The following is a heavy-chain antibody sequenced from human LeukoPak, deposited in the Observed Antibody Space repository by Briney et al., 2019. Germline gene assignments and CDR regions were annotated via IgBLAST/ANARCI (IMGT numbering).Heavy chain of an antibody. CDR2: INHSGST. Sequence: SETLSLTCAVYGGSFSGYYWSWIRQPPGKGLEWIGEINHSGSTNYNPSLKSRVTISVDTSKNQFSLKLSSVTAADTAVYYCARGIVVVVATTMGLDPWGQGTLVTVSS. D-gene: IGHD2-15*01. V-gene: IGHV4-34*01. CDR3: ARGIVVVVATTMGLDP. J-gene: IGHJ5*02. CDR1: GGSFSGYY.